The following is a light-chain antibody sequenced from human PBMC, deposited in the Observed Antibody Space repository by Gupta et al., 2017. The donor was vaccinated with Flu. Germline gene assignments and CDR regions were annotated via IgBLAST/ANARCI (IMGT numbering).Light chain of an antibody. V-gene: IGKV1-39*01. CDR2: VAS. CDR1: QSISSY. J-gene: IGKJ4*01. Sequence: SVGDRVTITCRASQSISSYLNWYQQKPGEAPKLLIYVASSLQSGVPSRFSGSGSGTDLTLTISSLQPEDFATYYCQQSYSTPQTFGGGTKVEIK. CDR3: QQSYSTPQT.